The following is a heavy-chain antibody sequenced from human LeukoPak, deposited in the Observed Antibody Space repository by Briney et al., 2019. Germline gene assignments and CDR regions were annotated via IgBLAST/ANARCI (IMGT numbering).Heavy chain of an antibody. CDR1: GFTFRNYW. CDR2: TKPDGTAE. D-gene: IGHD2-15*01. Sequence: GGSLRLSCAASGFTFRNYWMGWVRQAPGKGLEWVANTKPDGTAEYYADSVRGRFTTSRDNANNFLYLQMNSLRGEDPAVYYCARDGGLHTNFDYWGQGTLVTVSS. J-gene: IGHJ4*02. V-gene: IGHV3-7*01. CDR3: ARDGGLHTNFDY.